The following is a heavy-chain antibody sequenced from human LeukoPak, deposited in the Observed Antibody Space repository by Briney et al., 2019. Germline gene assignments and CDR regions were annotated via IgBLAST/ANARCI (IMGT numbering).Heavy chain of an antibody. J-gene: IGHJ3*02. D-gene: IGHD3-22*01. CDR2: IFHSGST. Sequence: PSETLSLTCSVSGYSISSGFYWGWIRQPPGKGREWIGSIFHSGSTYYNPSLKSRVTISVDTSKKQFSLKLSSVTAADTAVYYCARANYYDSSGYSRGAFDIWGQGTMVTVSS. CDR3: ARANYYDSSGYSRGAFDI. V-gene: IGHV4-38-2*02. CDR1: GYSISSGFY.